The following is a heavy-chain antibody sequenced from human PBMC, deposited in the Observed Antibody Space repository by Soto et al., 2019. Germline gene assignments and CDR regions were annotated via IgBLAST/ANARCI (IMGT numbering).Heavy chain of an antibody. D-gene: IGHD3-9*01. CDR2: IIPIFGTA. CDR1: GGTFSSYA. Sequence: ASVKVSCTASGGTFSSYAISWVRQAPGQGLEWMGGIIPIFGTANYAQKFQGRVTITADKSTSTAYMELSSLRSEDTAVYYCARDRPTIRFYGMDGWGQGTTVTGSS. V-gene: IGHV1-69*06. CDR3: ARDRPTIRFYGMDG. J-gene: IGHJ6*02.